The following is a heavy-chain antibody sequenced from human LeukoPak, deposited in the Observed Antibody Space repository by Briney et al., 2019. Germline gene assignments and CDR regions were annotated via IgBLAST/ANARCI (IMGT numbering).Heavy chain of an antibody. Sequence: PGGSLRLSCAASGFTFSIFAMSWVRQAPGKGLEWVSAISDSGGSTYFADSVKGRFTISRDNSKNTLYLQMNSLRAEDTAVYYCAKDLGDGDGYDYWGQGTLVTVSS. CDR1: GFTFSIFA. CDR3: AKDLGDGDGYDY. D-gene: IGHD5-24*01. V-gene: IGHV3-23*01. CDR2: ISDSGGST. J-gene: IGHJ4*02.